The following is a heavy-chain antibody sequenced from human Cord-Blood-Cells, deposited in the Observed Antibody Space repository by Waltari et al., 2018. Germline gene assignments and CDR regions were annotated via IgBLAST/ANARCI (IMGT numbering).Heavy chain of an antibody. D-gene: IGHD5-18*01. CDR1: GCPTSSRSYY. Sequence: QLQLQESGPGLVKPSETLSLTCTVSGCPTSSRSYYWGRIRQPRGKGLLWIGSIYYSGGTYYDPSLKSRVTISVDTSKDQFSLKLSSVTAADTAVYYCARLPWGDGYEGYWGQGTLVTVSS. CDR3: ARLPWGDGYEGY. CDR2: IYYSGGT. V-gene: IGHV4-39*01. J-gene: IGHJ4*02.